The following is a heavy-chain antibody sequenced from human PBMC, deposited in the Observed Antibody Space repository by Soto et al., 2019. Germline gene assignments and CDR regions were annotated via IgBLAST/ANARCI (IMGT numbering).Heavy chain of an antibody. CDR1: GFTFSSYA. V-gene: IGHV3-30-3*01. D-gene: IGHD3-10*01. J-gene: IGHJ6*02. Sequence: QVQLVESGGGVVQPGRSLRLSCAASGFTFSSYAMHWVRQAPGKGLEWVAVISYDGSNKYYADSVKGRFTISRDNSKNTLYLQMNSLRAEDTAVYYCARVNTMVRGAYYYYGMDVWGQGTTVTDSS. CDR3: ARVNTMVRGAYYYYGMDV. CDR2: ISYDGSNK.